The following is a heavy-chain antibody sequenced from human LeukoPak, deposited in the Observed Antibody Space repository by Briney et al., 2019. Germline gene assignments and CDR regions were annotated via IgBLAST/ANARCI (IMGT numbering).Heavy chain of an antibody. D-gene: IGHD3-22*01. CDR2: INRSGST. V-gene: IGHV4-34*01. CDR3: AGSPYYYDSSGYYGY. Sequence: SETLSLTCAVYGGSFSGYYWSWIRQPPGKGLEWIGEINRSGSTNYNPSLKSRVTISVDTSKNQFSLKLSSVTAADTAVYYCAGSPYYYDSSGYYGYWGQGTLVTVSS. J-gene: IGHJ4*02. CDR1: GGSFSGYY.